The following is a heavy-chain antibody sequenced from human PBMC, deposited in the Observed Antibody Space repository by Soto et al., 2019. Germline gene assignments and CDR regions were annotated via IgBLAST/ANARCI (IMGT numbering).Heavy chain of an antibody. D-gene: IGHD3-9*01. CDR3: VRVRTGPIDY. J-gene: IGHJ4*02. Sequence: ASVKVSCKASGYTFTSYYIHWVRQAPGQGPEWMGIVNPSGGSTNYAQKFQGRVTMTRDTSTSTVYMYLSSLTSEDTAVYYCVRVRTGPIDYWGQGTLVTVSS. CDR1: GYTFTSYY. V-gene: IGHV1-46*01. CDR2: VNPSGGST.